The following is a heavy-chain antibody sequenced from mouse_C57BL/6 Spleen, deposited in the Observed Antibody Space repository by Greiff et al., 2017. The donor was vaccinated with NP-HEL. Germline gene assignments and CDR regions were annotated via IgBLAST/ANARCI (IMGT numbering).Heavy chain of an antibody. Sequence: QVQLQQSGPELVKPGASVKISCKASGYAFSSSWMNWVKQRPGKGLEWIGRIYPGDGDTNYNGKFKGKATLTADKSSSTAYMQLSSLTSEDSAVYFCASYDYDGSYYAMDYWGQGTSVTVSS. J-gene: IGHJ4*01. CDR3: ASYDYDGSYYAMDY. V-gene: IGHV1-82*01. CDR1: GYAFSSSW. CDR2: IYPGDGDT. D-gene: IGHD2-4*01.